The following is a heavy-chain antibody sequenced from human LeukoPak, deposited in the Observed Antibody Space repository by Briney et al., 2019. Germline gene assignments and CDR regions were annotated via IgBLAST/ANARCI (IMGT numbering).Heavy chain of an antibody. CDR2: IFSGGST. V-gene: IGHV3-53*01. Sequence: GGSLRLSCAASGFIFSSNYMTWVRQAPGKGLEWVSVIFSGGSTYYADSVKGRVTISRDNSKNTLYLQMNNLRGEGTDVYYCARVGPTRSDFDYWGQGTLVTVSS. CDR3: ARVGPTRSDFDY. J-gene: IGHJ4*02. CDR1: GFIFSSNY. D-gene: IGHD1-26*01.